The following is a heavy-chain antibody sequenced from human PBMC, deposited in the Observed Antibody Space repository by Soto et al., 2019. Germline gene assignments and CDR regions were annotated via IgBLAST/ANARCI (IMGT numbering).Heavy chain of an antibody. CDR1: GFTFSSYA. D-gene: IGHD6-13*01. J-gene: IGHJ4*02. V-gene: IGHV3-23*01. CDR2: LSGSGGLT. CDR3: AKGQSSSSWYLFDY. Sequence: VQLLESGGGLVQPGGSLRLSCAASGFTFSSYAMSWVRQAPGKGLEWVSALSGSGGLTYYADSVKGRFTISRDNSRNTLYLQLNSLSAEDTAVFYCAKGQSSSSWYLFDYWGQGTLVTVSS.